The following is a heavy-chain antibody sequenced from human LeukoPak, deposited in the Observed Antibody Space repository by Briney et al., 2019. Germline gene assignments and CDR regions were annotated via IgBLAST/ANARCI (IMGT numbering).Heavy chain of an antibody. CDR2: IYTSGST. CDR3: ARDQAEWVRGDYTPFDY. CDR1: GGSISSYY. D-gene: IGHD3-10*01. V-gene: IGHV4-4*07. J-gene: IGHJ4*02. Sequence: SETLSLTCTVSGGSISSYYWSWIRQPAGKGLEWIGRIYTSGSTNYNPSLKSRVTMSVDTSKNQFSLKLSSVTAADTAVYYCARDQAEWVRGDYTPFDYWGQGTLVTVSS.